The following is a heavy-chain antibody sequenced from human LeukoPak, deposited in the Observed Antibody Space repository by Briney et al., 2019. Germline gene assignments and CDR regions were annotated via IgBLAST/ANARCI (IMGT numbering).Heavy chain of an antibody. Sequence: SQTLSLTCTVSGGSVSSGGYYWSWIRQHPGKGLEWIGYIYYSGSTYYNPSLKSRVTIPVDTSKNQFSLKLSSVTAAGTAVYYCAREVAYCGGDCYNWFDPWGQGTLVTVSS. V-gene: IGHV4-31*03. D-gene: IGHD2-21*02. CDR2: IYYSGST. J-gene: IGHJ5*02. CDR3: AREVAYCGGDCYNWFDP. CDR1: GGSVSSGGYY.